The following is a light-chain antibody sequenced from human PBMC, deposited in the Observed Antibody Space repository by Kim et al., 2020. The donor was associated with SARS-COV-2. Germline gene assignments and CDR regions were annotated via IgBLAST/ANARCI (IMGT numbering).Light chain of an antibody. J-gene: IGKJ2*01. CDR2: ASS. CDR3: QQYDTSPPTYT. CDR1: QSVTSTY. V-gene: IGKV3-20*01. Sequence: PGERATLSCRTSQSVTSTYIPWYQQRPGQAPRLLLYASSIRDAGSPDRFSGSGSGSDFTLTITRLEPEDFAVYYCQQYDTSPPTYTFGQGTKLEI.